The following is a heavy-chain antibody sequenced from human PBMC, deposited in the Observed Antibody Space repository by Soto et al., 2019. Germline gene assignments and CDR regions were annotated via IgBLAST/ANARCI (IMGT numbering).Heavy chain of an antibody. Sequence: GGSLRLSCAASGFTFSSYTMNWVRQAPGQWMEWVSYISTSGSTIHYADSVKGRFTISRDNAKNSLDLQMNSLRDEDTAVYYCARDVGSVNYYYGMDVWGQGXTVTVSS. J-gene: IGHJ6*02. CDR3: ARDVGSVNYYYGMDV. D-gene: IGHD3-10*01. CDR2: ISTSGSTI. CDR1: GFTFSSYT. V-gene: IGHV3-48*02.